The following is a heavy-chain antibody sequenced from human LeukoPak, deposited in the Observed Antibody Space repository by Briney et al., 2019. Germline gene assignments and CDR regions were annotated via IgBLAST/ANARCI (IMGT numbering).Heavy chain of an antibody. CDR1: GFTFSSYA. J-gene: IGHJ4*02. V-gene: IGHV3-30*04. Sequence: GGSLRLSCAASGFTFSSYAMHWVRQAPGKGLEWVAVISYDGSNKYYADSVKGRFTISRDNSKNTLYLQMNSLRAEDTAVYYCARAQDVLLTPVDYWGQGTLVTVSS. CDR2: ISYDGSNK. D-gene: IGHD3-10*01. CDR3: ARAQDVLLTPVDY.